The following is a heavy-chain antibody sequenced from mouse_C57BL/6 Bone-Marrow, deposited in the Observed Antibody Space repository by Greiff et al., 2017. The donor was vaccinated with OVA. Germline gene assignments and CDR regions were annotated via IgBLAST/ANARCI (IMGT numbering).Heavy chain of an antibody. CDR1: GYTFTSYW. CDR2: IDPSDSYT. Sequence: VQLQQPGAELVMPGASVKLSCKASGYTFTSYWMHWVKQRPGQGLEWIGEIDPSDSYTNYNQKFKGKSTLTVDTASSTAYMQLSSLTSEDSAVYDCARDGYSYAMDYWGQGTSVTVSS. CDR3: ARDGYSYAMDY. V-gene: IGHV1-69*01. J-gene: IGHJ4*01. D-gene: IGHD2-3*01.